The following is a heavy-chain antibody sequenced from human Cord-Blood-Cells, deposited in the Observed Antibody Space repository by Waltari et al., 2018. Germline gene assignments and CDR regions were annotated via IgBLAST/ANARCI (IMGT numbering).Heavy chain of an antibody. D-gene: IGHD6-13*01. CDR3: AAIAAAGTGVTNKYYYYYMDV. Sequence: QVQLQESGPGLVKPSQTLSLTCTVSGGSISSGGYYWSWIRQHPGKGLEWIGYIYYSGSTYYNPSLKSRVTISVDTSKNQFSLKLSSVTAADTAVYYCAAIAAAGTGVTNKYYYYYMDVWGKGTTVTVSS. CDR2: IYYSGST. J-gene: IGHJ6*03. CDR1: GGSISSGGYY. V-gene: IGHV4-31*03.